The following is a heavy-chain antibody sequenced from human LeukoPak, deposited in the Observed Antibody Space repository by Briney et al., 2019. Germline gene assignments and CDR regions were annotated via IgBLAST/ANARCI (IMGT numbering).Heavy chain of an antibody. CDR1: GGSISSSSYY. D-gene: IGHD3-10*01. V-gene: IGHV4-61*02. J-gene: IGHJ6*03. CDR2: IYTSGST. Sequence: SETLSLTCTVSGGSISSSSYYWSWIRQPAGKGLEWIGRIYTSGSTNYNPSLKSRVTMSVDTSKNQFSLKLSSVTAADTAVYYCARDSMVRGVILPPYYYYMDVWGKGTTVTISS. CDR3: ARDSMVRGVILPPYYYYMDV.